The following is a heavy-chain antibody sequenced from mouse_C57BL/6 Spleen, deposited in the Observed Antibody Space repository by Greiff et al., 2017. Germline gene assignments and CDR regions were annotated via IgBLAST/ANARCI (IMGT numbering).Heavy chain of an antibody. CDR2: IDPSDSYT. CDR3: ARGDYGSSY. V-gene: IGHV1-69*01. D-gene: IGHD1-1*01. J-gene: IGHJ2*01. Sequence: QVQLKQSGAELVMPGASVKLSCKASGYTFTSYWMHWVKQRPGQGLEWIGEIDPSDSYTNYNQKFKGKSTLTVDKSSSTAYMQLSSLTSEDSAVYYCARGDYGSSYWGQGTTLTVSS. CDR1: GYTFTSYW.